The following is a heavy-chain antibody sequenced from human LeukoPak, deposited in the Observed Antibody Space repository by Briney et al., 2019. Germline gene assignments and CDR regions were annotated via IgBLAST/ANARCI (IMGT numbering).Heavy chain of an antibody. CDR2: ISSSGSTI. D-gene: IGHD3-22*01. V-gene: IGHV3-11*04. Sequence: GGSLRLSCAASGFTFSDYYMSWIRQAPGKGLEWVSYISSSGSTIYYADSVKGRFTISRDNAKNSLYLQMNSLRAEDTAVYYCARDGVEGGYYYDSSGIDAFDIWGQGTMVTVSS. J-gene: IGHJ3*02. CDR3: ARDGVEGGYYYDSSGIDAFDI. CDR1: GFTFSDYY.